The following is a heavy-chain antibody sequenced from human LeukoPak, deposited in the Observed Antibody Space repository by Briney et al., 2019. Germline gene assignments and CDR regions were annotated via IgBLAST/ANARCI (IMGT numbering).Heavy chain of an antibody. V-gene: IGHV4-31*03. D-gene: IGHD6-6*01. CDR2: IYYSGST. J-gene: IGHJ4*02. Sequence: SETLSLTCTVSGCSISSGGYYWSWIRQHPGKGLEGIGNIYYSGSTYYNPSLKSRVTISVDTSKNQFSLKLSSVTAADTAVYYCSRALRYSSSAIDYCGQGTLVTVSS. CDR1: GCSISSGGYY. CDR3: SRALRYSSSAIDY.